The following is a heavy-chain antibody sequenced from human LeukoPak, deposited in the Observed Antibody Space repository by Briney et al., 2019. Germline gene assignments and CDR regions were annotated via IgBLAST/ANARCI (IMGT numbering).Heavy chain of an antibody. Sequence: GGSLRLSCTASGFPFIEYSMNWVRQVPGEGLEWISYIGIDSGNTKYADSVRGRFTISADKAKNSLYLQMNSLRVEDTAVYYCARDHNYAFNNWGQGTLVSVAS. D-gene: IGHD1-1*01. CDR2: IGIDSGNT. V-gene: IGHV3-48*01. J-gene: IGHJ4*02. CDR1: GFPFIEYS. CDR3: ARDHNYAFNN.